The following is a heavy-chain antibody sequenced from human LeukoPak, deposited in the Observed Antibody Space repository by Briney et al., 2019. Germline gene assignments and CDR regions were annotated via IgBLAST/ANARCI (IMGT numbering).Heavy chain of an antibody. Sequence: PSETPSLTCAVYGGSFSGYYWSWIRQPPGKGLEWIGEINHSGSTNYNPSLKSRVTISVDTSKNQFSPKLRSVTAADTAVYYCAPRGSTTYYYDSSGYWGQGTLVTVSS. V-gene: IGHV4-34*01. J-gene: IGHJ4*02. CDR3: APRGSTTYYYDSSGY. D-gene: IGHD3-22*01. CDR2: INHSGST. CDR1: GGSFSGYY.